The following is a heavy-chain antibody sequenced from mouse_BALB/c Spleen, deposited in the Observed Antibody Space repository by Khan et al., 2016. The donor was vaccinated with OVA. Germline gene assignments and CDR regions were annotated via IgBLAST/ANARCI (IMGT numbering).Heavy chain of an antibody. V-gene: IGHV9-3-1*01. CDR3: ARNGNYWYFDV. CDR2: INTYTGEP. Sequence: QFQLVQSGPELKKPGETVKISCKASGYTFTNYGMNWVKQAPGKGLKWMGWINTYTGEPTYADDFKGRFAFSLEASAKTAYLQINSLKNEDTATYFCARNGNYWYFDVWGAGTTVTVSS. D-gene: IGHD2-1*01. J-gene: IGHJ1*01. CDR1: GYTFTNYG.